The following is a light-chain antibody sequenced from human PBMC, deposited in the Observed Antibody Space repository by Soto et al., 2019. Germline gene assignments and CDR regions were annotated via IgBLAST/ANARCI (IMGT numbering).Light chain of an antibody. V-gene: IGKV3-20*01. CDR3: QQYGSSGT. J-gene: IGKJ1*01. CDR2: GAS. Sequence: ETVLTQSPGTLSLSPGERATLTCRASQGVGSNLAWYQQKPGQAPRLLIYGASNRATGIPDRFSGSGSGTDFTLTISRLEPEDFAVYYCQQYGSSGTFGQGTKVDI. CDR1: QGVGSN.